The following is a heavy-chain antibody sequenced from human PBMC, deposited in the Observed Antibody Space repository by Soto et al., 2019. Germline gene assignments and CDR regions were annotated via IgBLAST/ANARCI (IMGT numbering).Heavy chain of an antibody. D-gene: IGHD2-2*01. CDR3: ARNTDYASLRFEY. CDR2: IDPSETET. V-gene: IGHV5-10-1*01. J-gene: IGHJ4*02. CDR1: GYRVSSYY. Sequence: GEPLKLSCTGSGYRVSSYYISWVRQTPGKGLEWMGRIDPSETETNYTPSTQGHVTTSADTSISTADLQWSGLKASDTAMYYYARNTDYASLRFEYWGPGTLVTISS.